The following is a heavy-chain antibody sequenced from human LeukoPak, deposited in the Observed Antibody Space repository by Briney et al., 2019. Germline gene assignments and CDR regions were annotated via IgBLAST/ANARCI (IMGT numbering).Heavy chain of an antibody. Sequence: PGGSLRLSCAASGFTFSSYSMNWVRQAPGKGLEWVANINQDGSEKYYVDSVKGRFTISRDNAKNSLYLQMNSLRAEDTAVYYCARVFCDTTSCYNFDYWGQGTLVTVSS. CDR2: INQDGSEK. J-gene: IGHJ4*02. V-gene: IGHV3-7*05. D-gene: IGHD2-2*01. CDR3: ARVFCDTTSCYNFDY. CDR1: GFTFSSYS.